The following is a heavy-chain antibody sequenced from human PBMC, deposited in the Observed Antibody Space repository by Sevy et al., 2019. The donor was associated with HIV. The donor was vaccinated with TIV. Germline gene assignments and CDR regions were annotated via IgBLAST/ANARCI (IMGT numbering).Heavy chain of an antibody. D-gene: IGHD3-16*01. CDR2: IREDGSEK. Sequence: GGSLRLSCAASGFSFSSYWMSWVRQAPGKGLEWVANIREDGSEKNYVDPVKGRFTISRDNTKNSLFLQMDSLRAEDTAVYYCARHFTFSESRWGQGTLVTVSS. CDR3: ARHFTFSESR. CDR1: GFSFSSYW. J-gene: IGHJ4*02. V-gene: IGHV3-7*01.